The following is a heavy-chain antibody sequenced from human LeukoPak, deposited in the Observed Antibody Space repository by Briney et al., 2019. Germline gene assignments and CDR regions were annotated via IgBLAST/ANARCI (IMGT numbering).Heavy chain of an antibody. V-gene: IGHV4-59*11. CDR3: ARVFSSSSWYRFDP. D-gene: IGHD6-13*01. Sequence: PSETLFLTCTVSGGSISGHHWSWIRQAPGKGLEWIGNIFYSGSTNYNPSLESRVTMAVDTSRNQFSLKLSSVTAADTAVYYCARVFSSSSWYRFDPWGQGTLVTVSS. CDR1: GGSISGHH. J-gene: IGHJ5*02. CDR2: IFYSGST.